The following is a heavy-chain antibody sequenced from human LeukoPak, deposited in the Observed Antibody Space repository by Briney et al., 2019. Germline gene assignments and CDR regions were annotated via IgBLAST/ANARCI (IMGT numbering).Heavy chain of an antibody. V-gene: IGHV1-69*04. CDR1: GGTFSSYA. Sequence: GASVKVSCKASGGTFSSYAISWVRQAPGQGLEWMGRIIPIVGIANYAQKFQGRVTITADKSTSTAYMELSSLRSEDTAVYYCARDTASMVRGVSFPNWFDPWGQGTLVTVSS. J-gene: IGHJ5*02. CDR2: IIPIVGIA. CDR3: ARDTASMVRGVSFPNWFDP. D-gene: IGHD3-10*01.